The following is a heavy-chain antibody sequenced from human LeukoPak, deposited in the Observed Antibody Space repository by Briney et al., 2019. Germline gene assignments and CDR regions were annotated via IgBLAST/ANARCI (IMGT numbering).Heavy chain of an antibody. J-gene: IGHJ4*02. CDR2: INHSGST. Sequence: SETLSPTCAVYGGSFSGYYWSWIRQPPGKGLEWIGEINHSGSTNYNPPLKSRVTISVDTSKNQFSLKLSSVTAADTAVYYCARGRGTRASYFDYWGQGTLVTVSS. CDR3: ARGRGTRASYFDY. CDR1: GGSFSGYY. D-gene: IGHD2-2*01. V-gene: IGHV4-34*01.